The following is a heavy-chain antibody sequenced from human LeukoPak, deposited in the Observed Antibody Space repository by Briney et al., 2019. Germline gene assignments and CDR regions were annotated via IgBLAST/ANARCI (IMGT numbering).Heavy chain of an antibody. CDR1: GGSISSYY. J-gene: IGHJ4*02. D-gene: IGHD2-2*01. V-gene: IGHV4-59*01. Sequence: PSETLSLTCTVSGGSISSYYWSWIRQPPGKGLEWIGYIYYSGSTDYNPFLKSRVTISVDASKNQFSLKLSSVTAADTAVYYCARAGGYCSSTSCYVAYFDYWGQGTLVTVSS. CDR2: IYYSGST. CDR3: ARAGGYCSSTSCYVAYFDY.